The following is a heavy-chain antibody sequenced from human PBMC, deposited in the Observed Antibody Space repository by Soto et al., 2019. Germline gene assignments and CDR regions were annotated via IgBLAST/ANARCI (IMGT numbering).Heavy chain of an antibody. Sequence: EVQLVDSGGGLVQPGGSLRLSCVASGFIVSSKYMSWFRLAPRKGLEWVSVIHTGGNTYYADAVKGRFTISRDNSQNTVYLQMNSLRIEATAIYSCARGVTLGVSAGDYWGQGTLVTVSS. CDR2: IHTGGNT. CDR3: ARGVTLGVSAGDY. V-gene: IGHV3-66*01. CDR1: GFIVSSKY. D-gene: IGHD3-16*01. J-gene: IGHJ4*02.